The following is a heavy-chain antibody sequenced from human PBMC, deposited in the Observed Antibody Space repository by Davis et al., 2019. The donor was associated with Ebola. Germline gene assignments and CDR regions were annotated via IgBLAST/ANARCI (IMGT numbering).Heavy chain of an antibody. V-gene: IGHV3-30*18. CDR2: ISYDGSNK. CDR3: AKDYMFRAFDI. CDR1: GFTFSSYG. Sequence: GESLKISCAASGFTFSSYGMHWVRQAPGKGLEWVAVISYDGSNKYYADSVKGRFTISRDNSKNTLYLQMNSLRAEDTAVYYCAKDYMFRAFDIWGQGTMVTVSS. J-gene: IGHJ3*02. D-gene: IGHD3-10*02.